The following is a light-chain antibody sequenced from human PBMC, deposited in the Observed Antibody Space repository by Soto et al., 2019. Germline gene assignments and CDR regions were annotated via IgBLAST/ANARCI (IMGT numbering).Light chain of an antibody. CDR2: WAS. J-gene: IGKJ1*01. Sequence: DIVMTQSPDSLAVSLGERATINCKSSQSLLYSSNNKNHLAWYQQKPGQPPKLLMYWASTRESGVPDRFSGSGYGTDFTLTISSLQAEDVAVYYCQQYYSSPRTFGQGTKVDIK. CDR3: QQYYSSPRT. CDR1: QSLLYSSNNKNH. V-gene: IGKV4-1*01.